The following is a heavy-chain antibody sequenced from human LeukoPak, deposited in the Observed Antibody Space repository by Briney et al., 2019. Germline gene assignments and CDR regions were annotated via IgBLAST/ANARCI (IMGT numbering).Heavy chain of an antibody. CDR3: PRGGYSGYVYFDY. Sequence: GGSLRLSCAASGLTFSDCYMSWIRQAPGKGLEWVSYISSSGSTIYYADSVKGRFTISRDNAKNSLYLQMNSLRAEDTAVYYCPRGGYSGYVYFDYWGQGTLVTVSS. CDR2: ISSSGSTI. J-gene: IGHJ4*02. V-gene: IGHV3-11*04. CDR1: GLTFSDCY. D-gene: IGHD5-12*01.